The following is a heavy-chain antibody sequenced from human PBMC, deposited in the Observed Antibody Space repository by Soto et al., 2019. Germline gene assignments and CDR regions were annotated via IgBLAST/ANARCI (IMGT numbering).Heavy chain of an antibody. CDR3: ARDQSIAEAPGYYYGMDV. CDR2: INPNSGGT. V-gene: IGHV1-2*04. D-gene: IGHD6-6*01. CDR1: GYTFTGYY. Sequence: QVQLVQSGAEVKKPGASVKVSCKASGYTFTGYYMHWVRQAPGQGLEWMGWINPNSGGTNYAQKFQGWVTMTRDTSISTAYMELSRLRSDDTAVYYCARDQSIAEAPGYYYGMDVWGQGTTVTVSS. J-gene: IGHJ6*02.